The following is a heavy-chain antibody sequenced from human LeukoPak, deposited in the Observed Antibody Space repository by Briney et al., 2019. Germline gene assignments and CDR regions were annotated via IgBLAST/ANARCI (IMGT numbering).Heavy chain of an antibody. D-gene: IGHD3-10*01. V-gene: IGHV3-23*01. CDR2: IRRGVGST. CDR1: GFTFSSYD. CDR3: AKATNYYGSGSYYDSSDY. J-gene: IGHJ4*02. Sequence: GGSLRLSCAASGFTFSSYDLSWVRQAPGKGLECVSSIRRGVGSTYYADSVKGRFTISRDNSKNTLYLQMNSLRAEDTAVYYCAKATNYYGSGSYYDSSDYWGQGTLVTVSS.